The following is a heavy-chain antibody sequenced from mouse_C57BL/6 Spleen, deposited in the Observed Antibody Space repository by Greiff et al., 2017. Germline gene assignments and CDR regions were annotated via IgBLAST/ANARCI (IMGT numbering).Heavy chain of an antibody. CDR3: TRANWDDY. V-gene: IGHV1-15*01. J-gene: IGHJ2*01. CDR2: IDPETGGT. CDR1: GYTFTDYE. Sequence: VQLQQSGAELVRPGASVTLSCKASGYTFTDYEMHWVKQTPVPGLEWIGAIDPETGGTAYNQKFKGKAILTADKSSSTAYMELRSLTSEDSAVYYCTRANWDDYWGQGTTLTVSS. D-gene: IGHD4-1*01.